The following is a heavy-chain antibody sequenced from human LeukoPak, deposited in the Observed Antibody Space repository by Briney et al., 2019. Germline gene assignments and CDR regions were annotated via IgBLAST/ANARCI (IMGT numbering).Heavy chain of an antibody. CDR2: ISSSGSTI. D-gene: IGHD3-3*01. CDR1: GFTFSDYY. Sequence: GGSLRLSCAASGFTFSDYYMSWIRQAPGKGLEWVSYISSSGSTIYYADSVKGRFTISREDAKNSLYLKMNSLRAEDTAVYYCARARNGVVISLWGQGTLVTVSS. J-gene: IGHJ4*02. CDR3: ARARNGVVISL. V-gene: IGHV3-11*04.